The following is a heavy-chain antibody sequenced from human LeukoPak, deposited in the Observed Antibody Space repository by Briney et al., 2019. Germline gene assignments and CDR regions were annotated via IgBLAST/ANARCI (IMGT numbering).Heavy chain of an antibody. CDR3: SRDGTEGDNSAFDI. CDR1: GFRFSDYI. D-gene: IGHD3-22*01. CDR2: IRRKRNGYTT. J-gene: IGHJ3*02. V-gene: IGHV3-72*01. Sequence: GGSLRLSCAASGFRFSDYILDWVRQAPGKGLEWVGRIRRKRNGYTTEYAASVKGRFTIPRDDLKKSLDLHMTILKTDDTAVYYCSRDGTEGDNSAFDIWGQGTMVNVSS.